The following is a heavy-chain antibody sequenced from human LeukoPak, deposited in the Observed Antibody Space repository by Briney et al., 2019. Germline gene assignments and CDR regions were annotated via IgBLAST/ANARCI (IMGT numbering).Heavy chain of an antibody. Sequence: PSETLSLTCTVSGGSISSSTYYWGWIRQPPGKGLEWIGSTYYSGSTYYNPSLKSRVTISVDTSKNQFSLKLSSVTAADTAVYYCARRTPFNGSGNYEYYFDYWGQGTLVTVSS. V-gene: IGHV4-39*01. D-gene: IGHD3-10*01. CDR1: GGSISSSTYY. CDR3: ARRTPFNGSGNYEYYFDY. CDR2: TYYSGST. J-gene: IGHJ4*02.